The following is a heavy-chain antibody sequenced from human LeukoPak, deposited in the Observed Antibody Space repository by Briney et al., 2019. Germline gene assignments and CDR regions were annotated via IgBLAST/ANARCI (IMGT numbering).Heavy chain of an antibody. V-gene: IGHV4-39*07. J-gene: IGHJ4*02. CDR1: GGSISSGSYY. CDR2: IYYSGST. Sequence: PSETLSLTCTVSGGSISSGSYYWGWIRQPPGKGLEWIGNIYYSGSTYYNPSLKSRVSISVDTSKNQFSLKLTSVTAADTAVYYCARNYLGAHTDYWGQGTLVTVSS. D-gene: IGHD1-26*01. CDR3: ARNYLGAHTDY.